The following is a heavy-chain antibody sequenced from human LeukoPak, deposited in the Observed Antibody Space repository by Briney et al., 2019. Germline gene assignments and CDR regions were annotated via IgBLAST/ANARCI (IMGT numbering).Heavy chain of an antibody. Sequence: PSETLSLTCAVYGGSFSGYYWSWIRQPPGKGLEWIGEINHSGSTNYNPSLKSRVTISVDTSKNQFSLKLSSVTAADTAVYYCARAYSSSSWYFRPYYYYMDVWGKGTTVTVSS. J-gene: IGHJ6*03. CDR1: GGSFSGYY. CDR2: INHSGST. D-gene: IGHD6-13*01. V-gene: IGHV4-34*01. CDR3: ARAYSSSSWYFRPYYYYMDV.